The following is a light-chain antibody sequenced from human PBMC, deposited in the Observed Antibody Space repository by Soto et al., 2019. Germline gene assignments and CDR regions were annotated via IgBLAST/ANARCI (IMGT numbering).Light chain of an antibody. Sequence: EIVFTQSPATLSLSPGDRATLSCGASQSVSNNYLAWYQHKPGLAPRVLIYDASRRAAGIPDRFSGSGSGTDFTLTISRLEPEDFAVYYCHQHGSSPWTFGQGTKVDIK. CDR2: DAS. CDR3: HQHGSSPWT. CDR1: QSVSNNY. J-gene: IGKJ1*01. V-gene: IGKV3D-20*01.